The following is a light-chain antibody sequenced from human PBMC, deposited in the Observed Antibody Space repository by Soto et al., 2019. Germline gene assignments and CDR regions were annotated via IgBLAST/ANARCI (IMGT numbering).Light chain of an antibody. CDR1: QNVNSW. CDR3: QRYNSNSRT. CDR2: DAS. V-gene: IGKV1-5*01. Sequence: DIQMTQSPSTLSASVGDRVTITCRASQNVNSWVAWYQQKPGKAPKFPIYDASNLESGVPSRFSGRGSGTEFTLTISSLQPDDFATYYCQRYNSNSRTFGQGTRV. J-gene: IGKJ1*01.